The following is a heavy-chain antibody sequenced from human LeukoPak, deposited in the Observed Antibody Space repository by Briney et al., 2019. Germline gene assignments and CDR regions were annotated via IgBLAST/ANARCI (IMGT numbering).Heavy chain of an antibody. CDR2: INPNSGGT. V-gene: IGHV1-2*02. J-gene: IGHJ6*03. CDR3: ARDLAAAGTRNYYYYMDV. CDR1: GYTFTGYY. Sequence: ASVKVSCKASGYTFTGYYMHWVRQAPGQGLEWMGWINPNSGGTNYAQKFQGRVTMTRDTSISTAYMELSRLRSDDTAVYYCARDLAAAGTRNYYYYMDVWGKGTTVTVSS. D-gene: IGHD6-13*01.